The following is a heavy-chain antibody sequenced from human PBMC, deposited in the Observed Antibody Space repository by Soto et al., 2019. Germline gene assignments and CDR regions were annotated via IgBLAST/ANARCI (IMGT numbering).Heavy chain of an antibody. V-gene: IGHV1-69*04. Sequence: SVKVSCKASGGTFSSYTISWVRQAPGQGLEWMGRIIPILGIANYAQKFQGRVTITADKSTSTAYMELSSLRSEDTALYYCAKDISVSVSGWYYFDYWGQGTLVTVSS. CDR3: AKDISVSVSGWYYFDY. CDR1: GGTFSSYT. CDR2: IIPILGIA. J-gene: IGHJ4*02. D-gene: IGHD6-19*01.